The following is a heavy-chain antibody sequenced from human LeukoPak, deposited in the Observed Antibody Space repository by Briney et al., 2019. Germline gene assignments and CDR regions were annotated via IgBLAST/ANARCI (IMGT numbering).Heavy chain of an antibody. CDR2: ISSSASYM. CDR3: ARGGVGLVIIPGWEYDYYGMDV. D-gene: IGHD3/OR15-3a*01. CDR1: GFTLSTYS. V-gene: IGHV3-21*01. Sequence: PGGSLRLSCAASGFTLSTYSMNWVRQAPGKGLEWVSSISSSASYMCYADSVKGRFTISRDNAKNSLYLQMNSLIAEDTAVYYCARGGVGLVIIPGWEYDYYGMDVWGQGTTVTVSS. J-gene: IGHJ6*02.